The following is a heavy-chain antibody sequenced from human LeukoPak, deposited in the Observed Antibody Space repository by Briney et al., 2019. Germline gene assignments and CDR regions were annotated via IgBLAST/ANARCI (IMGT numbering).Heavy chain of an antibody. Sequence: GASVKVSCKASGYSFTDYFIHWVRQAPGQGLEWMGWINPNSGGTNYAQKFQGRVTMTRDTSISTAYMELSRLRSDDTALYYCARSMTTVTTRFFDLWGRGTLVTVSS. CDR3: ARSMTTVTTRFFDL. CDR2: INPNSGGT. V-gene: IGHV1-2*02. D-gene: IGHD4-17*01. CDR1: GYSFTDYF. J-gene: IGHJ2*01.